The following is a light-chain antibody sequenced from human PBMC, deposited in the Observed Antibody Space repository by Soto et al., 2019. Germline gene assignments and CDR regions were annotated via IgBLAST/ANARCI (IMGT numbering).Light chain of an antibody. CDR3: SSYTSSNPSYV. Sequence: QSVLTQPASVSGSPGQSITISCTGSSRDVGGYNYVSWYQQHPGKAPKLMIYEVSNRPSGVSNRFSGSKSGNTASLTISGLQAEDEADYYCSSYTSSNPSYVFGTGTKVTVL. J-gene: IGLJ1*01. CDR1: SRDVGGYNY. CDR2: EVS. V-gene: IGLV2-14*01.